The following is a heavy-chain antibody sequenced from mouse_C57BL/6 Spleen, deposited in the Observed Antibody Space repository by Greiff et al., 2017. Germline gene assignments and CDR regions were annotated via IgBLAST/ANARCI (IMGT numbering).Heavy chain of an antibody. V-gene: IGHV1-55*01. CDR2: IYPGSGST. Sequence: VQLQQPGAELVKPGASVKMSCKASGYTFTSYWITWVKQRPGQSLEWIGDIYPGSGSTNYNEKFKSKATLTVDTSSSTAYMQLSSLTSEDSAVYYCARGYYGSSYKYFDVWGTGTTVTVSS. D-gene: IGHD1-1*01. J-gene: IGHJ1*03. CDR1: GYTFTSYW. CDR3: ARGYYGSSYKYFDV.